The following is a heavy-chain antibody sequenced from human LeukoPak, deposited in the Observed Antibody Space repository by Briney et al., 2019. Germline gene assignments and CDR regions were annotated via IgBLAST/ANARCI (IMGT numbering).Heavy chain of an antibody. CDR3: ARDYYHYSGMDV. CDR1: GFTFSSYS. V-gene: IGHV3-21*01. J-gene: IGHJ6*02. Sequence: GGSLRLSCAASGFTFSSYSMNWVRQAPGKGLEWVSVISSSSAFIYYADSVKGRFTISRDNAKNSLFLQMDSLRAEDTAVYYCARDYYHYSGMDVWGQGTTVTVSS. CDR2: ISSSSAFI.